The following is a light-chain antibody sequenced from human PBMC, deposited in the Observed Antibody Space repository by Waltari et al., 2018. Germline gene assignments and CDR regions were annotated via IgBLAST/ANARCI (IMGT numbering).Light chain of an antibody. J-gene: IGKJ3*01. CDR3: QQSNSSPFT. CDR1: QSLFYDSNNRNY. V-gene: IGKV4-1*01. Sequence: IVMTQSPDSLAVSLGERATISCRSNQSLFYDSNNRNYLAWYQQKPGQPPRPLIYWAYMRRSGVPDRFTGSGSGTDFTLTISSLQLEDFATYYCQQSNSSPFTFGPGTKVDIK. CDR2: WAY.